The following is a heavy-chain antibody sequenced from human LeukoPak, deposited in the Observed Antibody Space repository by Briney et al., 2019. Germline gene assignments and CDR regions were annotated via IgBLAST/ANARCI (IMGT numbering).Heavy chain of an antibody. CDR1: GYTFTGYY. CDR3: ARPARARSGAGYCSGGSCLVFDY. CDR2: INPNSGGT. Sequence: GASVKVSCKASGYTFTGYYMHWVRQAPGQGLEWMGWINPNSGGTNYAQKFQGRVTMTRDTSISTAYMELGRLRSDDTAVYYCARPARARSGAGYCSGGSCLVFDYWGQGTLVTVSS. J-gene: IGHJ4*02. D-gene: IGHD2-15*01. V-gene: IGHV1-2*02.